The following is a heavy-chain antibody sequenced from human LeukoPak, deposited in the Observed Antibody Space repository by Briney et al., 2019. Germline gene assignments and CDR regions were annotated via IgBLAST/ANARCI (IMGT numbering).Heavy chain of an antibody. CDR3: ATTTVTTGSPFDY. D-gene: IGHD4-11*01. Sequence: GASLKISCKGSGSSFATNWIGWVRQLPGKGLEWMGIIYPSDSDTRYSPSFQGQVTISADKSISTAYLQWSSLKASDTAMYYCATTTVTTGSPFDYWGQGTLVTVSS. CDR1: GSSFATNW. J-gene: IGHJ4*02. CDR2: IYPSDSDT. V-gene: IGHV5-51*01.